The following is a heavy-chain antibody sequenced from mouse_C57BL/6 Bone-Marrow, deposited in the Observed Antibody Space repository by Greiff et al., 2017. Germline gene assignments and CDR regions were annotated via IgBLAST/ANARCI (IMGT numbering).Heavy chain of an antibody. J-gene: IGHJ3*01. CDR1: GYTFTSYW. CDR2: IYPGSGST. V-gene: IGHV1-55*01. D-gene: IGHD1-1*01. CDR3: ARKGGIYYGRSYGDFIAY. Sequence: QVQLQQPGAELVKPGASVKMSCKASGYTFTSYWITWVKQRPGQGLEWIGDIYPGSGSTNYNEKFKSKATLTVDTSSRTAYMQLSSLTSADSAVYYCARKGGIYYGRSYGDFIAYWGQGTLVTVSA.